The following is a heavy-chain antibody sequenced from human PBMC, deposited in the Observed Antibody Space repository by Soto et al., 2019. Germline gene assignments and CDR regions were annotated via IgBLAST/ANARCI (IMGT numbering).Heavy chain of an antibody. V-gene: IGHV3-23*01. Sequence: GGSLRLSCAASGFTFSSYAMSWVRQAPGKGLEWVSAISGSGGSTYYADSVKGRFTISRDNSKNTLYLQMNSLRAEDTAVYYCVKSSNYYDSSGYYYWGQGTLVTVSS. CDR2: ISGSGGST. D-gene: IGHD3-22*01. J-gene: IGHJ4*02. CDR3: VKSSNYYDSSGYYY. CDR1: GFTFSSYA.